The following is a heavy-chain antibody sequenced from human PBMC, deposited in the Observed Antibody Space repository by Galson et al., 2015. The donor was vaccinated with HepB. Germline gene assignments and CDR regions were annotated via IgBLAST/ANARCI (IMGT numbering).Heavy chain of an antibody. CDR3: ARDRCYYDSSGCDAFDI. Sequence: SLRLSCAASGFTFSSYSMNWVRQAPGKGLEWVSYISSSSSTIYYADSVKGRFTISRDNAKNSLYLQMNSLRDEDTAVYYCARDRCYYDSSGCDAFDIWGQGTMVTVSS. D-gene: IGHD3-22*01. CDR1: GFTFSSYS. J-gene: IGHJ3*02. CDR2: ISSSSSTI. V-gene: IGHV3-48*02.